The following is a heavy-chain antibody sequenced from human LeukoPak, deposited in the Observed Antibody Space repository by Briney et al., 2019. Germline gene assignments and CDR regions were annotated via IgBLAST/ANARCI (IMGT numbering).Heavy chain of an antibody. CDR1: GFTFSSYG. J-gene: IGHJ4*02. Sequence: GGSLRLSRAASGFTFSSYGMHWVRQAPGKGLEWVAVISYDGSNKYYADSVKGRFTISRDNSKNTLYLQMNSLRAEDTAVYYCVRDWGYDSSGCWQKYFDTWGQGTLVTVSS. CDR2: ISYDGSNK. D-gene: IGHD3-22*01. V-gene: IGHV3-30*03. CDR3: VRDWGYDSSGCWQKYFDT.